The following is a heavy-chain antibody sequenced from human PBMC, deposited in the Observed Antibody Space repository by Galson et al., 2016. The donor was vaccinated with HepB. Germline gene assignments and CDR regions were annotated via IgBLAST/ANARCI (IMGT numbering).Heavy chain of an antibody. Sequence: SLRLSCAASGFIFTGYSMNWVRQVPGKGLEWVSSISSSGSYIYYADSVRGRFTISRDNDKSSLYLQMDSLRAEDTAVYYCARGKNRQQATTLSRAFDPWGQGTLVTVSS. V-gene: IGHV3-21*01. CDR2: ISSSGSYI. J-gene: IGHJ5*01. CDR3: ARGKNRQQATTLSRAFDP. CDR1: GFIFTGYS. D-gene: IGHD6-13*01.